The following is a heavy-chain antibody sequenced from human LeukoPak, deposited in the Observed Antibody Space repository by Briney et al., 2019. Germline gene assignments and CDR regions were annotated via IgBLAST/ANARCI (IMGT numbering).Heavy chain of an antibody. J-gene: IGHJ4*02. CDR1: GYSISSSNW. Sequence: SETLSLTCAVSGYSISSSNWWGWLRQPPGKGLEWIGYIYYSGSIYYNPSLKSRVTMSVDTSKNQFSLKLSSVTAVDTAVYYCARNMGDGSGIIDYWGQGTLVTVSS. V-gene: IGHV4-28*05. CDR2: IYYSGSI. D-gene: IGHD3-10*01. CDR3: ARNMGDGSGIIDY.